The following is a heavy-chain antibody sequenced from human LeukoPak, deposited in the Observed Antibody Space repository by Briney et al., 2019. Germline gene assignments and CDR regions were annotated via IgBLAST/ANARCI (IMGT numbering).Heavy chain of an antibody. J-gene: IGHJ4*02. V-gene: IGHV3-21*04. CDR2: ISSSSSYI. Sequence: GGSLRLSCAASGFTFSSYSMNWVRQAPGKGLEWVSSISSSSSYIYYADSVKGRFTTSSDNAKNSLYLQMNSLRAEDTALYYCARVWDWGSGNYFDYWGQGTLVTVSS. CDR3: ARVWDWGSGNYFDY. CDR1: GFTFSSYS. D-gene: IGHD7-27*01.